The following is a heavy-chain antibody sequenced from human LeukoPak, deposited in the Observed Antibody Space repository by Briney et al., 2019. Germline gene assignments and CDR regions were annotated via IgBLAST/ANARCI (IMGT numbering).Heavy chain of an antibody. J-gene: IGHJ6*03. V-gene: IGHV3-48*01. CDR3: ARVLSGYENYYMDV. CDR1: GFTFSSYS. CDR2: ISSSSSTI. D-gene: IGHD5-12*01. Sequence: PGGSLRLSCAASGFTFSSYSMNWVRQAPGKGLEWVSYISSSSSTIYYADSVKGRFTISRDNAKNSLYLQMNSLRAEDTAVYYCARVLSGYENYYMDVWGKGTTVTVSS.